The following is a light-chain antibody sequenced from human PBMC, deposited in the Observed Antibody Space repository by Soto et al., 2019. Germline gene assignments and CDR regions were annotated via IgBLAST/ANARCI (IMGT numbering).Light chain of an antibody. Sequence: QSALTQPASVSGSPGQSITISCTGTSSDIGTYDYVSWYQQRPGKAPKVVISEVRNRPLGVSDRFSGSKSGNTASLTISGLEAEDEADYYCSSFVGATTRVFGSGTKVTVL. CDR3: SSFVGATTRV. CDR1: SSDIGTYDY. V-gene: IGLV2-14*01. J-gene: IGLJ1*01. CDR2: EVR.